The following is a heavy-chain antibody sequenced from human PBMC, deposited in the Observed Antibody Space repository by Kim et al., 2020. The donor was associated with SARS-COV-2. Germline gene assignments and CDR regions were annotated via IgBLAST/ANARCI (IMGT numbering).Heavy chain of an antibody. CDR3: AKRDSSGSYYFDY. V-gene: IGHV3-23*01. J-gene: IGHJ4*02. D-gene: IGHD6-19*01. CDR2: IIGSGGST. Sequence: GGSLRLSCAASGFTFSSYGMSWVRQAPGKGLEWMSTIIGSGGSTFYADSVKGRFTISRDNSKDTLYLQMNSLRAEDTAVYYCAKRDSSGSYYFDYWGQGT. CDR1: GFTFSSYG.